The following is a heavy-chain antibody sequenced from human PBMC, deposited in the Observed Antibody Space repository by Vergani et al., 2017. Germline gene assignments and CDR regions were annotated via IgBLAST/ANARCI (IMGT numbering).Heavy chain of an antibody. D-gene: IGHD2-2*01. V-gene: IGHV4-34*01. CDR2: INHSGST. J-gene: IGHJ5*02. CDR1: GGSFNSYY. Sequence: QVQLQQWGAGLLKPSETLSLTCAVYGGSFNSYYWNWIRQPPGKGLEWIGEINHSGSTNYNPSLKSRVTISVDTSKNQFSLKLSSVTAADTAVYHCARGVYCSSTSCYLTTGSRWFDPWGQGTLVTVSS. CDR3: ARGVYCSSTSCYLTTGSRWFDP.